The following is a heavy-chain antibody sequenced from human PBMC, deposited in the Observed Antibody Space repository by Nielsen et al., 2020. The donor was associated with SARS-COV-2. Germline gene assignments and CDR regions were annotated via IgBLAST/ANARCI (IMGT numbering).Heavy chain of an antibody. V-gene: IGHV3-30*18. CDR1: GFTFSSYG. CDR2: ISYDGSNK. D-gene: IGHD3-22*01. J-gene: IGHJ4*02. Sequence: GESLKISCAASGFTFSSYGMHWVRQAPGKGLEWVAVISYDGSNKYYADSVKGRFTISRDNSKNTLYLQMNSLRAEDTAVYYCAKTSYYYDSSGYVDYWGQGTLVTVSS. CDR3: AKTSYYYDSSGYVDY.